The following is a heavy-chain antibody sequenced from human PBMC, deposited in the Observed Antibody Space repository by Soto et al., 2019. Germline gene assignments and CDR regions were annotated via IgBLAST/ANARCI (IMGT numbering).Heavy chain of an antibody. CDR1: GFTFSSYA. V-gene: IGHV3-23*01. CDR2: ISGSGGST. Sequence: GGSLRLSCAASGFTFSSYAMSWVRQAPGKGLEWVSAISGSGGSTYYADSVKGLFTISRDNSKNTLYLQMNSLRAEDTAVYYCAKDMLSEDIVVVVALYWDYWGQGTLVTVSS. CDR3: AKDMLSEDIVVVVALYWDY. J-gene: IGHJ4*02. D-gene: IGHD2-15*01.